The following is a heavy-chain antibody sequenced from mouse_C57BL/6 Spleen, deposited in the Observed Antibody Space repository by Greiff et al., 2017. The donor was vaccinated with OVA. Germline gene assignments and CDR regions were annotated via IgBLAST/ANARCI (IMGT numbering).Heavy chain of an antibody. CDR2: ISGGGGNT. V-gene: IGHV5-9*01. CDR3: ARLGGNFYFDY. CDR1: GFTFSSYT. Sequence: DVQLVESGGGLVKPGGSLKLSCAASGFTFSSYTMSWVRQTPEKRLEWVATISGGGGNTYYPDSVKGRFTISRDNAKNTLYLQMSSLRSEDTALYYCARLGGNFYFDYWGQGTTLTVSS. J-gene: IGHJ2*01. D-gene: IGHD2-1*01.